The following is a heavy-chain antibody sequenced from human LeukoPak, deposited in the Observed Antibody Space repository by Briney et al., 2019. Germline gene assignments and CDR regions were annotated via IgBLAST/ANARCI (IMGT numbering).Heavy chain of an antibody. CDR1: GFTFNNYA. CDR3: AREQQLETFDY. D-gene: IGHD6-13*01. Sequence: GGSLRLSCAASGFTFNNYAMSWVRQAPGKGLEWVAVIWYDGSNKYYADSVKGRFTISRDNSKNTLYLQMNSLRAEDTAVYYCAREQQLETFDYWGQGTLVTVSS. V-gene: IGHV3-33*08. J-gene: IGHJ4*02. CDR2: IWYDGSNK.